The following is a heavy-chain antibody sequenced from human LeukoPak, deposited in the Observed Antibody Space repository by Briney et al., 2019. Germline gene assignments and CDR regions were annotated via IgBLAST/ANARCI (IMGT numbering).Heavy chain of an antibody. J-gene: IGHJ4*02. CDR1: GFTFSSYA. Sequence: PGGSLRLSCAASGFTFSSYAMSWVRQAPGKGLEWVSAISGSGGSTYYADSVKGRITISRGNSKNTLYLQMNSLRAEDTAVYYCANDYDFWSGYFDYWGQGTLVTVSS. CDR2: ISGSGGST. CDR3: ANDYDFWSGYFDY. V-gene: IGHV3-23*01. D-gene: IGHD3-3*01.